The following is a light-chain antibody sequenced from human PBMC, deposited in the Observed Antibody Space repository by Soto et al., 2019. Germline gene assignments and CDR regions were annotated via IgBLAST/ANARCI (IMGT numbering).Light chain of an antibody. CDR1: QNIISN. CDR3: QQYHNWPSWT. J-gene: IGKJ1*01. V-gene: IGKV3-15*01. Sequence: EIVMTQSPATLSVFPGERATVSCRASQNIISNLAWYQQKPGQAPSLLIYGASTREKGVPARFSGSGSETEFTITISSLQSEDSAVYYCQQYHNWPSWTFGQGTKVEMK. CDR2: GAS.